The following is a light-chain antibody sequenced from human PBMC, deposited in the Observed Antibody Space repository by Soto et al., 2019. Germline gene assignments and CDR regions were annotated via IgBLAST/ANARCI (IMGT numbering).Light chain of an antibody. CDR2: EGS. CDR3: CSYAGSSTLV. J-gene: IGLJ2*01. Sequence: QSALTQPASVSGSPGQSITISCTGTSSDVGGYNYVSWYQQHPGKAPKLMIYEGSKRPSGVPDRFSGSKSGNTASLTISGLQAEDEADYYCCSYAGSSTLVFGGGTKVTVL. CDR1: SSDVGGYNY. V-gene: IGLV2-23*01.